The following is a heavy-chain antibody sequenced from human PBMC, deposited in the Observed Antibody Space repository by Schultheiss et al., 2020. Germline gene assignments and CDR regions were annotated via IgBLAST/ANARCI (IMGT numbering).Heavy chain of an antibody. J-gene: IGHJ3*02. CDR1: GGSISSYY. CDR2: IYTSGST. V-gene: IGHV4-4*07. D-gene: IGHD2-8*01. CDR3: ARAYYCTNGVCSLDAFDI. Sequence: GSLRLSCTVSGGSISSYYWSWIRQPAGKGLEWIGRIYTSGSTNYNPSLKSRVTMSVDTSKNQFSLKLSSVTAADTAVYYCARAYYCTNGVCSLDAFDIWGQGTMVTVSS.